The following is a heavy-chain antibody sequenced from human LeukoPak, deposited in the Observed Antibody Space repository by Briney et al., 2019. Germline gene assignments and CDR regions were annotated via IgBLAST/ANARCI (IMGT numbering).Heavy chain of an antibody. CDR1: GFTFSNYA. V-gene: IGHV3-23*01. CDR2: ITGSGGST. Sequence: GGSLRLSCAASGFTFSNYAMSWVRQAPGKGLEWVSSITGSGGSTKYADSVKGRFTISRDNSKNTLYLQMSSLRAEDTAVYYCAKDRDGYSSACWHYWGQGTLITVSS. D-gene: IGHD6-19*01. CDR3: AKDRDGYSSACWHY. J-gene: IGHJ4*02.